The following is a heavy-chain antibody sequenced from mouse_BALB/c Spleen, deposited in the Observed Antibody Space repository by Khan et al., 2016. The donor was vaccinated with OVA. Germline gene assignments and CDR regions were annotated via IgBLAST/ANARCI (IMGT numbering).Heavy chain of an antibody. CDR1: GDSISSGY. Sequence: EVKLLESGPNLVKPSQTLSLTCSVTGDSISSGYWSWIRKFPGNKLEYMGYMIYTGYTDYNPSLKSRLAITRHTSKNQYYLQLNSVTTEDTATYYCARSADGYAFAYWGQGTLVTVSA. V-gene: IGHV3-8*02. J-gene: IGHJ3*01. CDR3: ARSADGYAFAY. D-gene: IGHD2-3*01. CDR2: MIYTGYT.